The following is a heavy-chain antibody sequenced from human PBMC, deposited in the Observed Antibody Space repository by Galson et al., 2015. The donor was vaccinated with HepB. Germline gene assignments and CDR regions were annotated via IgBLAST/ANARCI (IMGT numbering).Heavy chain of an antibody. Sequence: SLRLSCEASGFTFRSYAMSWVRQAPGKGLEWVSTISGSGTNTYYADTVEGRFTISRDNSKNTLYLQMNSLRAEDTAVYYCAKSLGFLIDVWGQGTMVTVSS. J-gene: IGHJ4*01. CDR1: GFTFRSYA. CDR2: ISGSGTNT. D-gene: IGHD1-26*01. CDR3: AKSLGFLIDV. V-gene: IGHV3-23*01.